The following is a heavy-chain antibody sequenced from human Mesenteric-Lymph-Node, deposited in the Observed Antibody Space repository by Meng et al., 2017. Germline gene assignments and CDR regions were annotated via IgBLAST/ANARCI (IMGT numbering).Heavy chain of an antibody. CDR1: GGSISSGDYY. CDR3: ARDRKHYGERGWFDP. V-gene: IGHV4-30-4*01. Sequence: QGQLPGSGPGLVQPSQTLSLTCTVSGGSISSGDYYWSWIRQPPGKGLEWIGYIYYSGSTYSNASLKSRVTISIDRSKNQFSLKLSSVTAADTAVYYCARDRKHYGERGWFDPWGQGTLVTASS. J-gene: IGHJ5*02. D-gene: IGHD4-17*01. CDR2: IYYSGST.